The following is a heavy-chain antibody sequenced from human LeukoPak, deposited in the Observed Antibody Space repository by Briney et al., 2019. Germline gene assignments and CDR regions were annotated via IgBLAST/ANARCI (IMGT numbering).Heavy chain of an antibody. J-gene: IGHJ4*02. CDR1: GFTFSSYW. Sequence: GGSLRLSCAASGFTFSSYWMQWVRQAPGTGLVWVSRINSDGSSTAYADSVKGRFTTARDNSKNTLYQQMNSLRADDTAVYYCVRVGSDSGSYYDYWGQGTLVTVSS. V-gene: IGHV3-74*01. D-gene: IGHD1-26*01. CDR3: VRVGSDSGSYYDY. CDR2: INSDGSST.